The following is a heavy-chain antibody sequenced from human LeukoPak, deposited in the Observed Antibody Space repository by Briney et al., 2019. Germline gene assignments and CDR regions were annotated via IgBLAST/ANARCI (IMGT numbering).Heavy chain of an antibody. J-gene: IGHJ4*02. CDR1: SGSFSNGDYY. D-gene: IGHD3-10*01. V-gene: IGHV4-61*08. Sequence: SETLSLTCTVSSGSFSNGDYYWSWLRQPPGKALEWIGYIYYTGSAYYNPSLGGRVTLSVDTSKNQFSVKLSSVTAADTAVYYCARSQNYYGSGDYWGQGTLVTVSS. CDR3: ARSQNYYGSGDY. CDR2: IYYTGSA.